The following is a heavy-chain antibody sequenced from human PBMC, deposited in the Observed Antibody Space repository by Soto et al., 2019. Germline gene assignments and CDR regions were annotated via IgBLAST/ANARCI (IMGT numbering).Heavy chain of an antibody. Sequence: NRSDTLSLNSAVSGGSISSGGYYVSWIRQHPGKGLEWIGYIYYSGSTYYNPSLKSRVTISVDTSKNQFSLKLSSVTAADTAVYYCARDDPDCTNGVCNYFDYWGQGILVTVSS. CDR3: ARDDPDCTNGVCNYFDY. J-gene: IGHJ4*02. D-gene: IGHD2-8*01. CDR2: IYYSGST. V-gene: IGHV4-31*11. CDR1: GGSISSGGYY.